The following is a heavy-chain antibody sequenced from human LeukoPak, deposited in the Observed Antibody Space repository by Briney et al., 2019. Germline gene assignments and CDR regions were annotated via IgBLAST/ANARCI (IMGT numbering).Heavy chain of an antibody. D-gene: IGHD3-22*01. V-gene: IGHV4-61*01. CDR2: IYYSGST. Sequence: SETLSLTCTVSGGSVSSGSYYWSWIRQPPGKGLEWIGYIYYSGSTNYNPSLKSRVTISVDTSKNQFSLKLSSETAADTAVYYCAREDYYYDSSGYFQHWGQGTLVTVSS. J-gene: IGHJ1*01. CDR3: AREDYYYDSSGYFQH. CDR1: GGSVSSGSYY.